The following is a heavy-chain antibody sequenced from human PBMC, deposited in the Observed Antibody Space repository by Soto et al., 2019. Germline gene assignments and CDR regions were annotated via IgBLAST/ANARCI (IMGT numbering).Heavy chain of an antibody. J-gene: IGHJ4*02. CDR3: ARLFPHSGSYLDY. V-gene: IGHV4-59*08. Sequence: SETLSLTCTVTGGSLSGYYWMWIRQPPGKGLEWMGYIYYSGGTNYNPSLQSRVTMSVDTSKNQFSLKLSSVTAADTAVYYCARLFPHSGSYLDYWGQGTLVTVSS. CDR1: GGSLSGYY. D-gene: IGHD1-26*01. CDR2: IYYSGGT.